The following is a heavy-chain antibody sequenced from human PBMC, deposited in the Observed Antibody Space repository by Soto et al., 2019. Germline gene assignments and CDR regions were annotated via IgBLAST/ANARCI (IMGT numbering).Heavy chain of an antibody. CDR3: AREAYGSGNRYFDY. Sequence: EVQLVESGGGLVQPGGSLSSSVTPLGFTFIISWMHWVGQAPGKGRGGVSRINNDESYTTYADSVKARFTISRDNAKNTLYLQMNSLRAEDTAVYYCAREAYGSGNRYFDYWGQGTLVTVSS. CDR2: INNDESYT. CDR1: GFTFIISW. J-gene: IGHJ4*02. D-gene: IGHD3-10*01. V-gene: IGHV3-74*01.